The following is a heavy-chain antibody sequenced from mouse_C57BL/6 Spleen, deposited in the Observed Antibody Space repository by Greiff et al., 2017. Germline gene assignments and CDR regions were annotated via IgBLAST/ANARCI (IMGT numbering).Heavy chain of an antibody. CDR3: ARSNYGSSPPFAY. Sequence: QVQLQQSGAELARPGASVKLSCKASGYTFTSYGISWVKQRTGQGLEWIGEIYPRSGNTYYNEKFKGKATLTAYKSSSTAYMELRSLTSEDSAVYFCARSNYGSSPPFAYWGQGTLVTVSA. CDR1: GYTFTSYG. D-gene: IGHD1-1*01. J-gene: IGHJ3*01. V-gene: IGHV1-81*01. CDR2: IYPRSGNT.